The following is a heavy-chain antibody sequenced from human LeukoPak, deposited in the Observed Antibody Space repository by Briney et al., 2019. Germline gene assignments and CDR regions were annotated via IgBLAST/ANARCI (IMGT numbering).Heavy chain of an antibody. V-gene: IGHV4-39*07. D-gene: IGHD1-14*01. CDR3: ARDAVYGADAFDI. Sequence: PSETLSFTCTVSGGSISRSSYYWGWIRQPPGKGLEWIGSMYYSGSTYYNPSLKSRVTISVDTSKKQFSLKLSSVTAADTAIYYCARDAVYGADAFDIWGQGTMVTVSS. CDR1: GGSISRSSYY. CDR2: MYYSGST. J-gene: IGHJ3*02.